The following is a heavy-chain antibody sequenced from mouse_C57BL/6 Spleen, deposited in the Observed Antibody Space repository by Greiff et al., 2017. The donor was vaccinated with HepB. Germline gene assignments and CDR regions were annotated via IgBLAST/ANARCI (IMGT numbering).Heavy chain of an antibody. Sequence: VQLQQPGAELVRPGSSVKLSCKASGYTFTSYWMHWVKQRPIQGLEWIGNIDPSDSETHYNQKFKDKATLTVDKSSSPAYMPLSSLTSEDSAVYYCAREGYDYDGYAMDYWGQGTSVTVSS. D-gene: IGHD2-4*01. CDR1: GYTFTSYW. V-gene: IGHV1-52*01. CDR3: AREGYDYDGYAMDY. J-gene: IGHJ4*01. CDR2: IDPSDSET.